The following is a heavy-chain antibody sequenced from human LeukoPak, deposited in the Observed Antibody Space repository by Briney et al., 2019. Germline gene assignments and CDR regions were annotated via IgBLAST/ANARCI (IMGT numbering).Heavy chain of an antibody. CDR2: ISDNGGST. V-gene: IGHV3-23*01. J-gene: IGHJ4*02. CDR1: GFTFSSYA. Sequence: GASLRLSCAASGFTFSSYAMSWVRQAPGKGLEWVSIISDNGGSTYYADSVKGRFTISRDNAKNSLYLQMNSLRAEDTAVYYCARESIAVAGAPFDYWGQGTLVTVSS. D-gene: IGHD6-19*01. CDR3: ARESIAVAGAPFDY.